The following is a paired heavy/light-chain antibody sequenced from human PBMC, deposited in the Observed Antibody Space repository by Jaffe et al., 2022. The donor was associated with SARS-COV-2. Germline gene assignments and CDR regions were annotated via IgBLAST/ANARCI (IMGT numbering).Heavy chain of an antibody. CDR2: ISHDGSNK. CDR3: AKVHYYDSSGYLDY. V-gene: IGHV3-30*18. D-gene: IGHD3-22*01. Sequence: QVQLVESGGGVVQPGRSLRLSCAASGFTFSSYGMHWVRQAPGKGLEWVAVISHDGSNKYYADSVKGRFIISRDNSKNTLYLQMNSLRAEDTAVYYCAKVHYYDSSGYLDYWGQGTLVTVSS. J-gene: IGHJ4*02. CDR1: GFTFSSYG.
Light chain of an antibody. V-gene: IGKV1-16*02. CDR1: QGISNY. CDR3: QQYNSYPFT. J-gene: IGKJ3*01. Sequence: DIQMTQSPSSLSASVGDRVTITCRASQGISNYLAWFQQKPGKAPKSLIYAASNLQSGVPSKFSGSGSGTDFTLTISSLQPEDFATYYCQQYNSYPFTFGPGTKVDIK. CDR2: AAS.